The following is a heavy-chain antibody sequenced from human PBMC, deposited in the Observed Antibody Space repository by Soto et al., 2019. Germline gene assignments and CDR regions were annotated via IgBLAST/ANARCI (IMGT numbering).Heavy chain of an antibody. CDR1: GFTFSSYW. D-gene: IGHD3-22*01. CDR2: IKSDGSGT. CDR3: ARGDGERYDGNGYLGRH. Sequence: EVQLVESGGGLVQPGESLTLSCAASGFTFSSYWMHWVRQAPGKGLVWVSRIKSDGSGTYYADSVKGRLTISRDNAKNTLDLQMNSLRVEDTAVYFCARGDGERYDGNGYLGRHWGQGTLVTVYS. J-gene: IGHJ4*02. V-gene: IGHV3-74*01.